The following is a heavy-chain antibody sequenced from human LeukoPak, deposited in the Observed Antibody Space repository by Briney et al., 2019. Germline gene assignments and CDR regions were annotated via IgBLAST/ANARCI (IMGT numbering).Heavy chain of an antibody. V-gene: IGHV1-69*04. CDR1: GGTFSSYA. J-gene: IGHJ5*02. CDR3: ARDEYCGGDCYFWFDP. CDR2: IIPIFGIA. D-gene: IGHD2-21*02. Sequence: GASVKVSCKASGGTFSSYAISWVRQAPGQGLEWMGRIIPIFGIANYAQKFQGRVTITADKSTSTAYMGLSSLRSEDTAVYYCARDEYCGGDCYFWFDPWGQGTLVTVSS.